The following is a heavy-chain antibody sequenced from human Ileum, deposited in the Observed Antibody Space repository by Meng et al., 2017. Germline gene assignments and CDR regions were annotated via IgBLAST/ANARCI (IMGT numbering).Heavy chain of an antibody. J-gene: IGHJ4*02. CDR2: IYHSGRT. CDR1: GDSIITYNW. CDR3: ATSGDNSGFYLGY. D-gene: IGHD3-22*01. V-gene: IGHV4-4*02. Sequence: DPGPGPGRLSGDLSLTCAVSGDSIITYNWGTCVRQAPEKGLEWSGEIYHSGRTNYNPSLTSRVTMSVDKSKKQISLNLSSVTAADTAVYYCATSGDNSGFYLGYWGPGILVTVSS.